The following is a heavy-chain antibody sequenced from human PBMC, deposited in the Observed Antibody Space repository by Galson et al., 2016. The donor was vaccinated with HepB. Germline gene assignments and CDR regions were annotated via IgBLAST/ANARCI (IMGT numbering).Heavy chain of an antibody. Sequence: SLRLSCAASGFSISSYSFNWVRQAPGKGLEWVSHIGSGGSTISYADSVKGRFTVSRDSSKNTVYLQMNSLRAEDTAVYYCARDGCITGTHTCYFNSWGQGTLVTVSS. CDR1: GFSISSYS. CDR3: ARDGCITGTHTCYFNS. V-gene: IGHV3-48*01. CDR2: IGSGGSTI. D-gene: IGHD1/OR15-1a*01. J-gene: IGHJ4*02.